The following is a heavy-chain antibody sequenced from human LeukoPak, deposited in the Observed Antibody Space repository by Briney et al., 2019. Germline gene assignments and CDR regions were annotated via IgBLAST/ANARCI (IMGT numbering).Heavy chain of an antibody. Sequence: PGGSLRLSCAASGFTFSGYGMHWVRQAPGKGLEWVAFIRYDGSNKKYADSVKGRVTISRDNSKNTMDLQMNSLRAEDTAVYYCAKAYSYYMDVWGKGTSVTVSS. CDR2: IRYDGSNK. J-gene: IGHJ6*03. V-gene: IGHV3-30*02. CDR1: GFTFSGYG. CDR3: AKAYSYYMDV.